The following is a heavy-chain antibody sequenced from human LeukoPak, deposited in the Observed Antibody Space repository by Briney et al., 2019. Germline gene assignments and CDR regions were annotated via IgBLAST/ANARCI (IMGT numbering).Heavy chain of an antibody. CDR1: GYTFTGYY. D-gene: IGHD5-18*01. J-gene: IGHJ6*02. CDR2: INPNSGGT. CDR3: ARMAPYSYVPDYYYYGMDV. Sequence: ASVKVSCKASGYTFTGYYMHWVRQAPGQGLEWMGWINPNSGGTNYAQKFQGRVTMTRDTSISTAYMELSRLRSDDTAVYYCARMAPYSYVPDYYYYGMDVWGQGTTVTVSS. V-gene: IGHV1-2*02.